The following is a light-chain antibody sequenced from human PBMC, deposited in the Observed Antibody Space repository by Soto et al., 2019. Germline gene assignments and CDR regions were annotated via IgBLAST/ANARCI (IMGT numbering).Light chain of an antibody. CDR1: SSNIGANYD. Sequence: QSVLTQPPSVSGAPGQRVTISCTGTSSNIGANYDVHWYQHLPGTAPKLLIYGDTRRPSGVPDRFSGSKSGTSASLAITGLQAKDEADYYCQSFYSSLSGWVFGGGTKLTVL. J-gene: IGLJ2*01. CDR2: GDT. V-gene: IGLV1-40*01. CDR3: QSFYSSLSGWV.